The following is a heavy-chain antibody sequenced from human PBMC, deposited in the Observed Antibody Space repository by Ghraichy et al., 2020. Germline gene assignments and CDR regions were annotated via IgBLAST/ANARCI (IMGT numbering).Heavy chain of an antibody. V-gene: IGHV3-23*01. CDR2: ISGSGGST. CDR3: AKSTRDGVVTASLDY. Sequence: GGSLRLSCAASGFTLSSYAMSWVRQAPGKGLEWVSAISGSGGSTYYADSVKGRFTTSRDNSKNTLYLQMNSLRAEDTAVYYCAKSTRDGVVTASLDYWGQGTLVTVSS. CDR1: GFTLSSYA. D-gene: IGHD2-21*02. J-gene: IGHJ4*02.